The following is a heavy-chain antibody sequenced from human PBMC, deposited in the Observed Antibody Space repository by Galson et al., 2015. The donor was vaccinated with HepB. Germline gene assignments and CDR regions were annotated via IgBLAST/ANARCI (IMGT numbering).Heavy chain of an antibody. CDR1: GGTFSSYT. V-gene: IGHV1-69*02. D-gene: IGHD2-21*02. Sequence: SVKVSCKASGGTFSSYTISWVRQAPGQGLEWMGRIIPILGIANYAQKFQGRVTITADKSTSTAYMELSSLRSEDTAVYYCARVRRRAYCGGDCYNGSFWYFDLWGRGTLVTVSS. J-gene: IGHJ2*01. CDR2: IIPILGIA. CDR3: ARVRRRAYCGGDCYNGSFWYFDL.